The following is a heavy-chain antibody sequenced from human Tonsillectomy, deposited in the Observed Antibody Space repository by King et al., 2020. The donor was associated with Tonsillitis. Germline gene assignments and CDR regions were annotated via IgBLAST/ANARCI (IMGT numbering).Heavy chain of an antibody. CDR3: VRGLGGGGTDGDS. J-gene: IGHJ4*02. V-gene: IGHV3-21*01. CDR2: INSVSTHI. D-gene: IGHD2-15*01. Sequence: VQLVESGGGLVKPGGSLRLSCAVSGFTFSSYTLNWVRQAPGKGLEWVSSINSVSTHIQYADSLRGRFTISRDNAKNLVYLQMVDLRAEDTAVYYCVRGLGGGGTDGDSWGQGTVVTVSS. CDR1: GFTFSSYT.